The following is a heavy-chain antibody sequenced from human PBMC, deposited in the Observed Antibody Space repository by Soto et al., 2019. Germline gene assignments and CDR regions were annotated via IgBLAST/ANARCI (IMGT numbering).Heavy chain of an antibody. CDR2: ISAYNGNT. CDR3: ARGPDLSGSYWLDY. CDR1: GYTFTSYG. V-gene: IGHV1-18*01. Sequence: ASVKVSCKASGYTFTSYGISWVRQAPGQGLEWMGWISAYNGNTNYAQKLQGRVTVTTDTSTSTAYMELRSLRSDDTAVYYCARGPDLSGSYWLDYWGQGTLVTVSS. J-gene: IGHJ4*02. D-gene: IGHD1-26*01.